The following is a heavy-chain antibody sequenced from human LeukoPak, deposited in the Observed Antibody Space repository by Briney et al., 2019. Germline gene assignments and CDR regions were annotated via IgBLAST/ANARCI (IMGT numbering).Heavy chain of an antibody. V-gene: IGHV3-23*01. CDR1: GFIFSTNA. J-gene: IGHJ4*02. CDR3: AKEFVSRSSLSLDD. D-gene: IGHD1-26*01. CDR2: IGGNSDYA. Sequence: GGSLRLSCAASGFIFSTNAMAWVRQAPGKGLEWVSAIGGNSDYAFYADSVKGRFTTSRDNSKNTLYLQMSSLRVEDTAVYYCAKEFVSRSSLSLDDWGQGTLATVSS.